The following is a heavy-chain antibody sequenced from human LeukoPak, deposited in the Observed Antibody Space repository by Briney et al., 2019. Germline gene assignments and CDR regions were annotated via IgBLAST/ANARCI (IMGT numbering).Heavy chain of an antibody. J-gene: IGHJ3*02. CDR1: GYTLTTYG. Sequence: ASVKVSCKASGYTLTTYGICWVRQAPGQGLQWMGRIATYSGNTNYAQKFQGRVTMTTDTSTNTASMELRNLRSDDTAVYYCARDGPFDIWGQGTMVTVSS. CDR2: IATYSGNT. V-gene: IGHV1-18*01. CDR3: ARDGPFDI.